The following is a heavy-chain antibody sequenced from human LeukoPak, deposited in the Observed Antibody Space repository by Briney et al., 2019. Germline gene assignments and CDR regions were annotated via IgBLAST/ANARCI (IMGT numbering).Heavy chain of an antibody. CDR2: INHSGST. V-gene: IGHV4-34*01. CDR3: AREAYYYDSSGYRKFDY. CDR1: GGSFSGYY. J-gene: IGHJ4*02. D-gene: IGHD3-22*01. Sequence: TSETLSLTCAVYGGSFSGYYWSWIRQPPGKGLEWIGEINHSGSTNYNPSLKSRVTISVDTSKNQFSLKLSSVTTADTAVYYCAREAYYYDSSGYRKFDYWGQGTLVTVSS.